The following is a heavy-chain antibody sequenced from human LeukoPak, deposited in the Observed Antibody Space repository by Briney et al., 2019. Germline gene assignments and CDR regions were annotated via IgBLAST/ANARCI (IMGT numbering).Heavy chain of an antibody. V-gene: IGHV3-49*04. CDR1: GFTFGDYA. CDR2: IRSKAYGGTT. Sequence: GGSLRLSCTASGFTFGDYAMSWVRQAPGKGLEWVGFIRSKAYGGTTEYAASVKGRFTISRDDSKSIAYLQMNSLKTEDTAVYYCTNVDSSGSGVDYWGQGNLVTVSS. D-gene: IGHD3-22*01. CDR3: TNVDSSGSGVDY. J-gene: IGHJ4*02.